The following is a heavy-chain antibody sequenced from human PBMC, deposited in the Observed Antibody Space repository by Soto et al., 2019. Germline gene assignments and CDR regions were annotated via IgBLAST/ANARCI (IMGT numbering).Heavy chain of an antibody. CDR1: GYTFTSYY. D-gene: IGHD1-20*01. Sequence: GASVKVSCKASGYTFTSYYMHWVRQAPGQGLEWMGIINPSGGSTSYAQKFQGRVTMTRDTSTSTVYTELSSLRSEDTAVYYCARDGDITGTYYYGMDVWGQGTTVTVSS. V-gene: IGHV1-46*01. CDR2: INPSGGST. J-gene: IGHJ6*02. CDR3: ARDGDITGTYYYGMDV.